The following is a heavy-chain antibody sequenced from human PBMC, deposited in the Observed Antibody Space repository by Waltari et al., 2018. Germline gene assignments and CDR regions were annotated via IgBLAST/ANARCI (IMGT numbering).Heavy chain of an antibody. Sequence: EVQLLESGGDLVQPGGSLRLSCSGSGFTFRTFAMGWVRQPPGKGLEWVSTITGVGGDTYYSDSVKGRVTTSRDNSKNTLYLQMNTLRPEDTAIYFCAGDSSGYYAFDFWGRGTLVAVSS. V-gene: IGHV3-23*01. J-gene: IGHJ4*02. CDR2: ITGVGGDT. CDR1: GFTFRTFA. D-gene: IGHD6-19*01. CDR3: AGDSSGYYAFDF.